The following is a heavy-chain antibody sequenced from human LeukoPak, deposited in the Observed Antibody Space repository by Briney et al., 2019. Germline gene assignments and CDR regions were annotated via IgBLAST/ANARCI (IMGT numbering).Heavy chain of an antibody. D-gene: IGHD5/OR15-5a*01. CDR2: IYYTVNT. V-gene: IGHV4-38-2*01. J-gene: IGHJ4*02. CDR1: GYSISSGYY. Sequence: SETLSLTCAVSGYSISSGYYWGWIRQPPGKGLEWIGSIYYTVNTYYNPSLKSRVTISVDTSKNQFSLKLSSVTAADTAVYYCASRRAYHVYAYWGQGTLVTVSS. CDR3: ASRRAYHVYAY.